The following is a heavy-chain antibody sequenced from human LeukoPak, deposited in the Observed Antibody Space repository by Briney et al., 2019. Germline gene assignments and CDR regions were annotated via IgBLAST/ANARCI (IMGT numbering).Heavy chain of an antibody. D-gene: IGHD3-22*01. V-gene: IGHV1-18*01. Sequence: GASVKVSCKASGYTFTSYGISWVRQAPGQGLEWMGWISAYNGNTNYAQKLQGRVTMTTDTSTSTAYMELRSLRSDDTAVYYCASPAHSSGYFPFDYWGQGTLVTVSS. CDR3: ASPAHSSGYFPFDY. J-gene: IGHJ4*02. CDR2: ISAYNGNT. CDR1: GYTFTSYG.